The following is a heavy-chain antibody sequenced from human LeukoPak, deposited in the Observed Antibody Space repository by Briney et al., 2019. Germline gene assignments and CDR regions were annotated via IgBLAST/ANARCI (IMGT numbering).Heavy chain of an antibody. CDR2: IGHSSIGYSSDHL. Sequence: PGGSLRLSCAASGFTFSAYYMTWIRQAPGKGLEWVSSIGHSSIGYSSDHLKYADSVKGRFTISRDNAKNSLYLQMDGLRAEDAAVYFCAREDFFTPHSWGQGTLVTVSS. CDR1: GFTFSAYY. CDR3: AREDFFTPHS. J-gene: IGHJ4*02. D-gene: IGHD3/OR15-3a*01. V-gene: IGHV3-11*05.